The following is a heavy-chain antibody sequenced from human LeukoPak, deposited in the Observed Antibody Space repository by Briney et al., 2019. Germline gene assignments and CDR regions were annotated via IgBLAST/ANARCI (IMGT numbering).Heavy chain of an antibody. CDR2: IIPIFGTA. J-gene: IGHJ6*03. D-gene: IGHD6-19*01. CDR3: ARGPAVAGRARYSYMDV. Sequence: SVKVSCKASGGTFSSYAISWVRQAPGQGLEWMGGIIPIFGTANYAQKFQGRVTITTDESTSTAYMELSSLRSEDTAVYYCARGPAVAGRARYSYMDVWGKGTTVTVSS. V-gene: IGHV1-69*05. CDR1: GGTFSSYA.